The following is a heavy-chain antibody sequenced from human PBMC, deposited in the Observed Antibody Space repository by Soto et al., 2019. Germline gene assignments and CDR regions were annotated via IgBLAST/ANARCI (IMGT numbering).Heavy chain of an antibody. J-gene: IGHJ6*02. CDR1: GGTFSSDA. CDR2: IIPIFGTA. D-gene: IGHD2-2*02. V-gene: IGHV1-69*01. CDR3: ARGGGYCSSTSCYTSYYYYGMDV. Sequence: QVQLVQSGAEVKKPGSSVKVSCKASGGTFSSDAISWVRQAPGQGLEWMGGIIPIFGTANYAQKFQGRVTITADESTSTAYMELSSLRSEDTAVYYCARGGGYCSSTSCYTSYYYYGMDVWGQGTTVTVSS.